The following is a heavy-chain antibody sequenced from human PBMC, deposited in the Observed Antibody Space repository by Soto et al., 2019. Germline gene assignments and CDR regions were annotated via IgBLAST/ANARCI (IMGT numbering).Heavy chain of an antibody. CDR2: INPSGGST. J-gene: IGHJ4*02. CDR3: AREVTARPYYFDY. D-gene: IGHD2-21*02. V-gene: IGHV1-46*01. CDR1: GYTFTSYY. Sequence: ASVKVSCKASGYTFTSYYMHWVRQAPGQGLEWMGIINPSGGSTSYAQKFQGRVTMTRDTSTSTVYMELSRLRSDDTAVYYCAREVTARPYYFDYWGQGTLVTVSS.